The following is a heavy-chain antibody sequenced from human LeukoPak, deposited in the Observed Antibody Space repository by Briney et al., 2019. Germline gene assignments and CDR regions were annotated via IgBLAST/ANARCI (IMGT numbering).Heavy chain of an antibody. CDR2: INPNSGDT. Sequence: EASVTVSCTASGYTFTGYHMHRVRQAPGQGLEWMGRINPNSGDTNYAQKFQGRVAMTRDTSISTAFMELTRLRSDDTAVYYCARDYCSSTSCLFDYWGQGTLVTVSS. CDR1: GYTFTGYH. V-gene: IGHV1-2*06. D-gene: IGHD2-2*01. CDR3: ARDYCSSTSCLFDY. J-gene: IGHJ4*02.